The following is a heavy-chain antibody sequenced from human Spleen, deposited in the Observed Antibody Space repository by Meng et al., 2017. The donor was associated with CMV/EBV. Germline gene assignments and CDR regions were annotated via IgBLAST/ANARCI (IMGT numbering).Heavy chain of an antibody. D-gene: IGHD1-26*01. CDR2: INHSGST. Sequence: YGGSFSGYYWRWIRQPPGKGLEWIGEINHSGSTKYNPALKSRVTISVDTSKNQFSLKLSSVTAADTAVYYCARDVRERWELLGGSDYWGQGTLVTVSS. CDR3: ARDVRERWELLGGSDY. V-gene: IGHV4-34*01. CDR1: GGSFSGYY. J-gene: IGHJ4*02.